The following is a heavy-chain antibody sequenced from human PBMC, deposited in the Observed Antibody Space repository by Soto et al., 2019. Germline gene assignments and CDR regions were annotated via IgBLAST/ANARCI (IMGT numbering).Heavy chain of an antibody. V-gene: IGHV5-10-1*01. CDR1: GYTFTTFW. CDR3: ARLFCSTTTCDSWFDP. CDR2: IDPRDSYV. D-gene: IGHD2-2*01. J-gene: IGHJ5*02. Sequence: PGESLKISCTGFGYTFTTFWISWVRQMPVKGLEWMGRIDPRDSYVNYSPSFQGHVTISLDKSISTAYLQWGSLKASDTAMYYCARLFCSTTTCDSWFDPWGQGTLVTVSS.